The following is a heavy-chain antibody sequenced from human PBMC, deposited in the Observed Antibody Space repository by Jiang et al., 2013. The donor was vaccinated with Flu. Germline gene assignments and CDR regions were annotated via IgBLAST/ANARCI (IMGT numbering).Heavy chain of an antibody. CDR3: ARGPYYDILTGPYFDY. J-gene: IGHJ4*02. V-gene: IGHV5-51*01. D-gene: IGHD3-9*01. Sequence: KKPGESLKISCKGSGYSFTSYWIGWVRQMPGKGLEWMGIIYPGDSDTRYSPSFQGQVTISADKSISTAYLQWSSLKASDTAMYYCARGPYYDILTGPYFDYWGQGTLVTVSS. CDR1: GYSFTSYW. CDR2: IYPGDSDT.